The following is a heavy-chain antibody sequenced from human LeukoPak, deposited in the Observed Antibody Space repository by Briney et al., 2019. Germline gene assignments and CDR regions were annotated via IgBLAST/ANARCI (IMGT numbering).Heavy chain of an antibody. J-gene: IGHJ4*02. CDR1: GFTFSSYW. D-gene: IGHD6-13*01. Sequence: PGGSLRLSCAASGFTFSSYWMHWVRQAPGKGLVWVSRINSDGSSTSYADSGKGRFTISRDNAKNTLYLQMNSLRAEDTAVYYCARPQRIAAAGTVDYWGQGTLVTVSS. CDR2: INSDGSST. CDR3: ARPQRIAAAGTVDY. V-gene: IGHV3-74*01.